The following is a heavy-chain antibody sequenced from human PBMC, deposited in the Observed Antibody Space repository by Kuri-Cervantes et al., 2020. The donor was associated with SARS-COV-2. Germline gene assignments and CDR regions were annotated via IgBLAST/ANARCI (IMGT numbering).Heavy chain of an antibody. CDR2: INHSGST. Sequence: SETLSLTCAVYGGSFSGYYWSWIRQPPGKGLEWIGEINHSGSTNYNPSLKSRVTISVDTSENQFSLKLSPVTAADTAVYYCARGGRIAVAGILLPLYYYGMDVWGQGTTVTVSS. J-gene: IGHJ6*02. D-gene: IGHD6-19*01. CDR3: ARGGRIAVAGILLPLYYYGMDV. CDR1: GGSFSGYY. V-gene: IGHV4-34*01.